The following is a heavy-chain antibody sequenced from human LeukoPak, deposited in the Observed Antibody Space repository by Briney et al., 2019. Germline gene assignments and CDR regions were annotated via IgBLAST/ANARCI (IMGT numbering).Heavy chain of an antibody. D-gene: IGHD6-13*01. CDR2: ISYDGSNK. J-gene: IGHJ1*01. CDR1: GFTFSSYG. CDR3: AKGSSWYGGEYFQH. V-gene: IGHV3-30*18. Sequence: PGGSLRLSCAVSGFTFSSYGMHWVRPPPGTGLEWVAVISYDGSNKYYADSVKGRFTISRDNSKNTLYLQMNSLGAEDTAVYYCAKGSSWYGGEYFQHWGQGTLVTVSS.